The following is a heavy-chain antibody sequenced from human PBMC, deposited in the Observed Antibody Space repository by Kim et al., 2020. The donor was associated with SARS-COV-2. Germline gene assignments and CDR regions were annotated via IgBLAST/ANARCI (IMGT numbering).Heavy chain of an antibody. D-gene: IGHD6-19*01. CDR2: IYYSGST. J-gene: IGHJ4*02. CDR1: GGSISSSSYY. Sequence: SETLSLTCTVSGGSISSSSYYWGWIRQPPGKGLEWIGSIYYSGSTYYNPSLKSRVTISVDTSKNQFSLKLSSVTAADTAVYYCTAVGIAVAGIDYWGQGTLVTVSS. V-gene: IGHV4-39*07. CDR3: TAVGIAVAGIDY.